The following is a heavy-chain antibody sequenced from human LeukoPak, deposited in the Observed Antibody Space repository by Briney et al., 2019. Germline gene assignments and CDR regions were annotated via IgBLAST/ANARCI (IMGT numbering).Heavy chain of an antibody. J-gene: IGHJ4*02. V-gene: IGHV3-7*01. CDR2: IKEDGSQK. CDR3: ARDHQNGYYFY. Sequence: PGGSLRLSCAASGFTFSNYWMTWVRQAPGKGLEWVATIKEDGSQKYYVDSVKGRFTISRDNAKNSLYLQMSSLRAEDTAVYFCARDHQNGYYFYWGQGTVVTVSS. D-gene: IGHD3-22*01. CDR1: GFTFSNYW.